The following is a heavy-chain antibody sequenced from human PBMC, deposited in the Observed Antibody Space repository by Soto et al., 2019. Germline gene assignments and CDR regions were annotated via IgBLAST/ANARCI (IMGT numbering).Heavy chain of an antibody. Sequence: SGNPEIGCAVHQESCDGCYWCCVRQSSGKGLEWIGEINHSGSTNYNPSLKSRVTISVDTSKNQFSLKLSSVTAADTAVYYCARVERYCSSTRCYYYGRDVWGQGTTV. D-gene: IGHD2-2*01. V-gene: IGHV4-34*01. CDR1: QESCDGCY. J-gene: IGHJ6*02. CDR3: ARVERYCSSTRCYYYGRDV. CDR2: INHSGST.